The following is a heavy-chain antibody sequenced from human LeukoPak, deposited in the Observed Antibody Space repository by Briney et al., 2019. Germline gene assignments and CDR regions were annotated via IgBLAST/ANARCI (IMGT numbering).Heavy chain of an antibody. CDR2: IGSSGSTI. J-gene: IGHJ6*03. CDR1: GFTFSDYY. Sequence: GGSLRLSCAASGFTFSDYYMSWIRQAPGKGLEWVSYIGSSGSTIYYADSVKGRFTISRDNAKNSLYLQMNSLRAEDTAVYYCARGFWSGYWDYYYYYMDVWGKGTTVTVSS. CDR3: ARGFWSGYWDYYYYYMDV. D-gene: IGHD3-3*01. V-gene: IGHV3-11*04.